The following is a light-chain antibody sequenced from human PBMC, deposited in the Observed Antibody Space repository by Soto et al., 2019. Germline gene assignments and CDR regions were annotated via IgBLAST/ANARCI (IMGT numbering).Light chain of an antibody. Sequence: EVVMTQSPATLSVSPGESATLSCRASHSVSSSLAWYQQKPGQTPRLLIYGASTRATGVPARFSGSGSGTEFTLTIGSLQSEDFAVYYCQHYNTWPWTFGQGTKVETK. CDR2: GAS. J-gene: IGKJ1*01. V-gene: IGKV3-15*01. CDR1: HSVSSS. CDR3: QHYNTWPWT.